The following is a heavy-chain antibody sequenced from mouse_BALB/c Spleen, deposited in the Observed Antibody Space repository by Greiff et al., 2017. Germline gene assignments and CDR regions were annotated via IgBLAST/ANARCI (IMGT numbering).Heavy chain of an antibody. CDR1: GFTFSSFG. V-gene: IGHV5-17*02. J-gene: IGHJ4*01. CDR2: ISSGSSTI. D-gene: IGHD1-1*01. CDR3: ARSDFYYYGSSPMDY. Sequence: EVQLVESGGGLVQPGGSRKLSCAASGFTFSSFGMHWVRQAPEKGLEWVAYISSGSSTIYYADTVKGRFTISRDNPKNTLFLQMTSLRSEDTAMYYCARSDFYYYGSSPMDYWGQGTSVTVSS.